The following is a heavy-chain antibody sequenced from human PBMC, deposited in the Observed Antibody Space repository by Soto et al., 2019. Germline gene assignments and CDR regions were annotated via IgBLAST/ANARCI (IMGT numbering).Heavy chain of an antibody. J-gene: IGHJ4*02. Sequence: GGSLRLSCAASGFTFSSYWMHWVRQAPGKGLVWVSRINSDGSSTSYADSVKGRFTISRDNAKNTLYLQMNSLRAEDTAVYYCARVGISDPAFDYWGQGTLVTVSS. CDR1: GFTFSSYW. D-gene: IGHD7-27*01. CDR2: INSDGSST. CDR3: ARVGISDPAFDY. V-gene: IGHV3-74*01.